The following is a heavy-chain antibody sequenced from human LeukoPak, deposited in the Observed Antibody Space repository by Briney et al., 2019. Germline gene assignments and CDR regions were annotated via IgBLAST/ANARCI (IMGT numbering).Heavy chain of an antibody. CDR2: ISSSSNYI. V-gene: IGHV3-21*01. Sequence: GSLRLSCAASGFTFSTYNMNWVRQAPGKGLEWVSSISSSSNYIYYADSVKGRFTISRDNAKNSLYLQMNSLRVEDTDVYYCAREYDFWSGTDYWGQGTLVTVSS. J-gene: IGHJ4*02. CDR1: GFTFSTYN. D-gene: IGHD3-3*01. CDR3: AREYDFWSGTDY.